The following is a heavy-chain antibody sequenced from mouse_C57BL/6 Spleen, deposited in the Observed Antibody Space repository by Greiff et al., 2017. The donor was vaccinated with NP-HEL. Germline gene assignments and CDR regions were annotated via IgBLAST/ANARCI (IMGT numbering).Heavy chain of an antibody. J-gene: IGHJ2*01. D-gene: IGHD1-1*01. V-gene: IGHV1-26*01. CDR3: ARNPYYGSRGYFDY. Sequence: VKLKQSGPELVKPGASVKISCKASGYTFTDYYMNWVKQSHGKSLEWIGDINPNNGGNSYNQKFKGKATLTVDKSSSTAYMELLSLTSEDSAVYYCARNPYYGSRGYFDYWGQGTTLTVSS. CDR1: GYTFTDYY. CDR2: INPNNGGN.